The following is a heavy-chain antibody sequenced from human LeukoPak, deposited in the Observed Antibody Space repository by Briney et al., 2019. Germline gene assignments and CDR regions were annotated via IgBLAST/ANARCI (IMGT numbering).Heavy chain of an antibody. CDR3: ARVVDDIVVVPAAMDY. J-gene: IGHJ4*02. Sequence: GGSLRLSCAASGFTFSSYWMSWVRQAPGKGLEWVASIKQDGSEKYYVDSVKGRFTISRDNAKNSLYLQMNSLRAEDTAVYYCARVVDDIVVVPAAMDYWGQGTLVTVSS. D-gene: IGHD2-2*01. V-gene: IGHV3-7*03. CDR1: GFTFSSYW. CDR2: IKQDGSEK.